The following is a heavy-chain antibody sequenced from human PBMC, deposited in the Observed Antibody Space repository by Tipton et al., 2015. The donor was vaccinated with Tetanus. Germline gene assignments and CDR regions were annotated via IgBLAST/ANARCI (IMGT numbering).Heavy chain of an antibody. CDR1: GFTFSSYS. Sequence: FLRLSCAASGFTFSSYSMNWVRQAPGKGLEWVSYISSGSGSTMYYADSVKGRFTISRDNAKNSLDLQMNSLRVDDTAVYYCARDGGLPTWGRSFDYWGQGALVTVSS. D-gene: IGHD1-26*01. CDR2: ISSGSGSTM. CDR3: ARDGGLPTWGRSFDY. J-gene: IGHJ4*02. V-gene: IGHV3-48*01.